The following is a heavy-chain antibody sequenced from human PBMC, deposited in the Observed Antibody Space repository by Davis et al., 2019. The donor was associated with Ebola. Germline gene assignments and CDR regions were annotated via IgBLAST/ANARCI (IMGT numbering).Heavy chain of an antibody. CDR2: IYHSGST. Sequence: SETLSLTCTVSGYSISSGYYWGWIRQPPGKGLEWIGSIYHSGSTYYNPSLKSRVTISVDTSKNQFSLKLSSVTAADTAVYYCARGWELPAGDYWGQGTLVTVSS. CDR3: ARGWELPAGDY. V-gene: IGHV4-38-2*02. J-gene: IGHJ4*02. D-gene: IGHD1-26*01. CDR1: GYSISSGYY.